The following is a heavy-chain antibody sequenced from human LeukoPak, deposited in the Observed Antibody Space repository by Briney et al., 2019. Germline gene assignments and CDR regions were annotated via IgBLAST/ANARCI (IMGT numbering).Heavy chain of an antibody. Sequence: SETLSLTCTVSGGSISSSYWSWIRQPPGKGLEWIGYRYYRGSTNYNPSLQSRVTISLDTSKNQFSLKLSSVTAADTAVYYCARIYGSGSYFSPVARWFDPWGQGTLVTVSS. J-gene: IGHJ5*02. D-gene: IGHD3-10*01. CDR3: ARIYGSGSYFSPVARWFDP. V-gene: IGHV4-59*08. CDR1: GGSISSSY. CDR2: RYYRGST.